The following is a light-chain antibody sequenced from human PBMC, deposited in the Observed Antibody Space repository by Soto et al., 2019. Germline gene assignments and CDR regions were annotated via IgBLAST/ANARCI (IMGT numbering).Light chain of an antibody. V-gene: IGLV2-14*01. Sequence: QSALTQPASVSGSPGQSITISCTGTSSDVGGYNYVSWYQQHPGKAPKLMIYDVSNRPSGVSNRFSGSKSGNTASLTISGLQAEDVVDSSSSSYTTRPFYVSVPGTKVPVFG. CDR3: SSYTTRPFYVSVPGTKVPV. CDR1: SSDVGGYNY. CDR2: DVS. J-gene: IGLJ1*01.